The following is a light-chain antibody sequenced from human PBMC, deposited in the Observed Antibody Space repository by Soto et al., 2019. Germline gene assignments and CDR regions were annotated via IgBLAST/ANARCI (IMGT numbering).Light chain of an antibody. J-gene: IGKJ4*01. CDR1: QDI. V-gene: IGKV1-33*01. Sequence: DFQMTQSPSSLSASVGDRVTITCQASQDINWYQQKPGRAPKLLIYDASNLQTGVPSRFSGSGSGTDFSLTISSLQPEDIATYYCQQYDHIPLTFGGGTKVDIK. CDR3: QQYDHIPLT. CDR2: DAS.